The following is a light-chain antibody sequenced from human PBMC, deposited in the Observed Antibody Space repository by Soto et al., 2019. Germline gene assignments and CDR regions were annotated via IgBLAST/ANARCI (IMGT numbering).Light chain of an antibody. V-gene: IGKV3-15*01. J-gene: IGKJ1*01. Sequence: ETVMTQSPATLSVSPGGRATLSCRASQSISDTLAWHQQKPGQAPRLLIYGASTRATGFPARFSGSGSGTDFTLTISSLQSEDFAVYYCQQYNNWPWTFGQGTKVDIK. CDR3: QQYNNWPWT. CDR1: QSISDT. CDR2: GAS.